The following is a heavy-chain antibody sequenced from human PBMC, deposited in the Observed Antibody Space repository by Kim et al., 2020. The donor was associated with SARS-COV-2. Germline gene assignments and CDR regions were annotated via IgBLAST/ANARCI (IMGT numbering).Heavy chain of an antibody. CDR1: GFTFSSYE. CDR3: AREGIVGATGGDAFDI. J-gene: IGHJ3*02. CDR2: ISSSGSTI. Sequence: GGSLRLSCAASGFTFSSYEMNWVRQAPGKGREWCSYISSSGSTIYYADSVKGRFTISRDNAKNSLYLQMNSLRAEDTAVYYCAREGIVGATGGDAFDIWGQGTMVTVSS. V-gene: IGHV3-48*03. D-gene: IGHD1-26*01.